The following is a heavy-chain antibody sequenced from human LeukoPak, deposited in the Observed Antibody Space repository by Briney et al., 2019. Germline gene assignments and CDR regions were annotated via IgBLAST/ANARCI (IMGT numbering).Heavy chain of an antibody. J-gene: IGHJ4*02. D-gene: IGHD3-10*01. CDR3: AANSADYNTLGSSYKV. V-gene: IGHV4-39*01. CDR2: ISYSGTT. CDR1: GGSISSSSYY. Sequence: SETLSLTCTVSGGSISSSSYYWGWIRQPPGKGLEWIGSISYSGTTYYNPSLKSRVTISVDTSKNQFSLKLNSVTAADTAVFYCAANSADYNTLGSSYKVWGQGTLVTVSS.